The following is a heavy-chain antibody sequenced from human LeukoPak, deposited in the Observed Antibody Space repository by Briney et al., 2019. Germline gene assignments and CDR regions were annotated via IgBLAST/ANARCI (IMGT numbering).Heavy chain of an antibody. CDR1: GYSFTSYW. J-gene: IGHJ6*03. D-gene: IGHD2-2*02. CDR2: IYPGDSDT. CDR3: ARLWAHCSSTSCYTSYYYYYYMDV. V-gene: IGHV5-51*01. Sequence: GESLKISCKGSGYSFTSYWIGWVRQMPGKGLEWMGIIYPGDSDTRYSPSFQGQVTISADKSISTAYLQWSSLKASDTATYYCARLWAHCSSTSCYTSYYYYYYMDVWGKGTTVTVSS.